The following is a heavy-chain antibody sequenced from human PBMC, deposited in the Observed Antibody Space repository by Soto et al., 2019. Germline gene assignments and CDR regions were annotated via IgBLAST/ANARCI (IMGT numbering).Heavy chain of an antibody. CDR3: AKGEVRGIIPSYFDY. Sequence: LRLSCAGSGFTFRWFGMNWVRQAPGKGLEWVARISNDGGNEYYVDSVKGRFTISRDNSKNTLYLQMDSLRAEDTAVYYCAKGEVRGIIPSYFDYWGLGTLVTVSS. D-gene: IGHD3-10*01. CDR2: ISNDGGNE. CDR1: GFTFRWFG. J-gene: IGHJ4*02. V-gene: IGHV3-30*18.